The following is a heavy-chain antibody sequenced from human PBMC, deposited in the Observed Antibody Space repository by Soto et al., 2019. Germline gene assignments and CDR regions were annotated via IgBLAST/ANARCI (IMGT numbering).Heavy chain of an antibody. D-gene: IGHD3-16*02. CDR1: GYTFTSYD. CDR2: MNPNSGNT. V-gene: IGHV1-8*01. Sequence: GASVKVSCKASGYTFTSYDINWVRQATGQGLEWMGWMNPNSGNTGYAQKFQGRVTMTRNTSISTAYMELSSLRSEDTAVYYCARDRFAGLGYHYGMDVWGQGTTVTVSS. J-gene: IGHJ6*02. CDR3: ARDRFAGLGYHYGMDV.